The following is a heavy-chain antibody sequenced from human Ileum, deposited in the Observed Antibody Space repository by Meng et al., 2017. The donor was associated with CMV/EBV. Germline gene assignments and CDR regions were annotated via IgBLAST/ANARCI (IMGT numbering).Heavy chain of an antibody. D-gene: IGHD3-16*01. Sequence: GESLKISCTASGFIFKNYVMSWVRQAPGKGLEWVSSITGSGLDTYYADSVTGRFTISRDNSKRTLYLQLRSLTAEDTAVYYCSSWAPGWGQGTLVTVSS. J-gene: IGHJ4*02. V-gene: IGHV3-23*01. CDR3: SSWAPG. CDR1: GFIFKNYV. CDR2: ITGSGLDT.